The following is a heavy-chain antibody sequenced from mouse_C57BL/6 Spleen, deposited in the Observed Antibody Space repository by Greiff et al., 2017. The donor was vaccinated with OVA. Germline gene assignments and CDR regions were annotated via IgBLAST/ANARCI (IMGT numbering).Heavy chain of an antibody. CDR3: TRRGVVAPYYYAMDY. D-gene: IGHD1-1*01. CDR2: IDPETGGT. CDR1: GYTFTDYE. V-gene: IGHV1-15*01. Sequence: VQLQQSGAELVRPGASVTLSCKASGYTFTDYEMHWVKQTPVHGLEWIGAIDPETGGTAYNQKFKGKAILTADKSSSTAYMELRSLTSEDSAVYYCTRRGVVAPYYYAMDYWGQGTSVTVSS. J-gene: IGHJ4*01.